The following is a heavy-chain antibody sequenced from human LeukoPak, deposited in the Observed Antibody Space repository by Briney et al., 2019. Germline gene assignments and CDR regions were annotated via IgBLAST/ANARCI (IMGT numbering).Heavy chain of an antibody. Sequence: PSETLSLTCTVSGGYIRSYYWSWIRQPPGKGLEWIGYIYYSGSTNYNPSLKSRVTISVDTSKNQFSLKLSSVTAADTAVYYCARPINPYYYGSGSYGFDYWGQGTLVTVSS. J-gene: IGHJ4*02. CDR1: GGYIRSYY. CDR2: IYYSGST. D-gene: IGHD3-10*01. V-gene: IGHV4-59*12. CDR3: ARPINPYYYGSGSYGFDY.